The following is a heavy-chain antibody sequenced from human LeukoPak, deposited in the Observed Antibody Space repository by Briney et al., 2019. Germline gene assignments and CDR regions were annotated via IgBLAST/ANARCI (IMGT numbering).Heavy chain of an antibody. CDR1: GFTVSSNY. Sequence: QTGGSLRLSCAASGFTVSSNYMSWVRQAPGKGLEWVSAISGSGGSTYYADSVKGRFTISRDNSKNTLYLQMNSLRAEDTAVYYCAKERFPYGGNSAFGYWGQGTLVTVSS. V-gene: IGHV3-23*01. J-gene: IGHJ4*02. D-gene: IGHD4-23*01. CDR3: AKERFPYGGNSAFGY. CDR2: ISGSGGST.